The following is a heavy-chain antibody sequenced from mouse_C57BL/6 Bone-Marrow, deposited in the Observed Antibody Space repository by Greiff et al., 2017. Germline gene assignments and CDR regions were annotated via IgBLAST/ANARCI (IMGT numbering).Heavy chain of an antibody. CDR1: GYTFTDYY. CDR3: ARWGSNWYFDV. Sequence: QVQLQQSGAELVRPGASVKLSCKASGYTFTDYYINWVKQRPGQGLEWIARLYPGSGNTYYNEKFKGKATLTAEKSSSTAYMQLSSLTSEDSAVYFCARWGSNWYFDVWGTGTTVTVSS. D-gene: IGHD1-1*01. CDR2: LYPGSGNT. J-gene: IGHJ1*03. V-gene: IGHV1-76*01.